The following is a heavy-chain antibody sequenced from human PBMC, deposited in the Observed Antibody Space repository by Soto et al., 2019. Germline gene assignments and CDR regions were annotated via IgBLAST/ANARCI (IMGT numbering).Heavy chain of an antibody. D-gene: IGHD6-19*01. J-gene: IGHJ5*02. CDR3: ARDRGQWLSKAEFDP. CDR1: GYTFTTYG. CDR2: ISAYNGNT. V-gene: IGHV1-18*01. Sequence: QVRLVQSGAEVKKPGASVKVSCKASGYTFTTYGINWVRQAPGQGLEWMGWISAYNGNTNYAQKLQGRVTMTTDTSTSTAYMELRRLRSDDTAVYYCARDRGQWLSKAEFDPWGQGTLVTVSS.